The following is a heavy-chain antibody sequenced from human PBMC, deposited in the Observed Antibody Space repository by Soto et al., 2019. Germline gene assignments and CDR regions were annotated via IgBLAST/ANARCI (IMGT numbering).Heavy chain of an antibody. CDR1: GGSISSSGSY. D-gene: IGHD5-18*01. Sequence: QLQLQESGPGLVKPSETLSLTCSVSGGSISSSGSYWGWIRQPPGKGLEWIGSIDYAGNTYYNPSLRSRLTIAADTSKNQFSLKLTSVTAADTAVFFCARQYNFWGQGTLVTVSS. CDR2: IDYAGNT. CDR3: ARQYNF. V-gene: IGHV4-39*01. J-gene: IGHJ4*02.